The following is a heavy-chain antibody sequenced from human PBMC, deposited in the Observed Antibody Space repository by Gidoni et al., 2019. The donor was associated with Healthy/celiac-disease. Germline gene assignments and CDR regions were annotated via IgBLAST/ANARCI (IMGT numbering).Heavy chain of an antibody. V-gene: IGHV4-34*01. CDR2: INHSGST. CDR3: ARGGGIAAAVGY. Sequence: QVQLQQWGAGLLKPSETLSLTCAVSGGSFSGYYWSWIRQPPGKGLEWIGEINHSGSTNYNPSLKSRVPISVDTAKNQFSLKLSSVTAADTAVYYCARGGGIAAAVGYWGQGTLVTVSS. CDR1: GGSFSGYY. D-gene: IGHD6-13*01. J-gene: IGHJ4*02.